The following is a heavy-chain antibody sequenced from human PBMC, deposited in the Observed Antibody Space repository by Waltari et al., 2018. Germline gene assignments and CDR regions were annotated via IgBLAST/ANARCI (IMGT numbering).Heavy chain of an antibody. D-gene: IGHD7-27*01. CDR1: GFSFSSYS. Sequence: EVQLVESGGGLVKPGGSLRLSCGASGFSFSSYSMNWVRQAPGEGLEWVSSISSSTTYIHYADSVKGRFTISRDNAKNSLYLQMNSLRVEDTAVYYCVSGGWGFYFDYWGQGTVVTVSS. J-gene: IGHJ4*02. CDR3: VSGGWGFYFDY. V-gene: IGHV3-21*01. CDR2: ISSSTTYI.